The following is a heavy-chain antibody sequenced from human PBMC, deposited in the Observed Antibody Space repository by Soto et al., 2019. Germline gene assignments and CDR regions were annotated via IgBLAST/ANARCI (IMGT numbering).Heavy chain of an antibody. Sequence: ASVKVSCKASGYTFTSYGISWVRQAPGQGLEWMGWINPSSGGTNYAQKFQGRVTMTRDTSISTAYMELSRLRSDDTAVYYCARGGFGRVYDILTNYGMDVWGQGTTVTVSS. J-gene: IGHJ6*02. CDR1: GYTFTSYG. D-gene: IGHD3-9*01. CDR3: ARGGFGRVYDILTNYGMDV. V-gene: IGHV1-2*02. CDR2: INPSSGGT.